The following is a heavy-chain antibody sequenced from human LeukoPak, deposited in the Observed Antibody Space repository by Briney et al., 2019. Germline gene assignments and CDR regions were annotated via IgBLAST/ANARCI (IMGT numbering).Heavy chain of an antibody. J-gene: IGHJ4*02. CDR3: ARDLGGSYYYFAY. V-gene: IGHV3-48*01. CDR1: GFTFSTYS. Sequence: GGSLRLSCAASGFTFSTYSMNWVRQAPGKGLEWISYISGSGSATYYSDSVRGRFTISRDNAKNSVFLQMNSLRAEDTAVYYCARDLGGSYYYFAYWGQGFLVTVSS. D-gene: IGHD1-26*01. CDR2: ISGSGSAT.